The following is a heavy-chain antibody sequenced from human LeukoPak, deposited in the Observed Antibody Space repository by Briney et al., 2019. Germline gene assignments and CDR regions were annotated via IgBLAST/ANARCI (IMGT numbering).Heavy chain of an antibody. V-gene: IGHV4-34*01. CDR2: IYYSGST. J-gene: IGHJ4*02. D-gene: IGHD3-22*01. Sequence: SETLSLTCAVYGGSFSGYYWGWIRQPPGKGLEWIGSIYYSGSTYYNPSLKSRVTISVDTSKNQFSLKLSSVTAADTAVYYCARGAYITMIVVVITGYFDYWGQGTLVTVSS. CDR3: ARGAYITMIVVVITGYFDY. CDR1: GGSFSGYY.